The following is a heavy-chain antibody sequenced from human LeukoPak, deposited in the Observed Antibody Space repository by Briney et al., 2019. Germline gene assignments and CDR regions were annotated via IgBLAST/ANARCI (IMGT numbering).Heavy chain of an antibody. V-gene: IGHV1-8*01. D-gene: IGHD3/OR15-3a*01. CDR1: GYTFTSYD. CDR3: ARALSWTTESYYYMDV. CDR2: MNPNSGNT. Sequence: GASVKVSCKASGYTFTSYDINWVRQATGQGLEWMGWMNPNSGNTGCAQKFQGRVTMTKNTSTTTAYMELSSLRSEDTAVYYCARALSWTTESYYYMDVWGKGTTVTVSS. J-gene: IGHJ6*03.